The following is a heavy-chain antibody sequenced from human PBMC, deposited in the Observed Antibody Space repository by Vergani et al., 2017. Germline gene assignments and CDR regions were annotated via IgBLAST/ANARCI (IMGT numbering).Heavy chain of an antibody. V-gene: IGHV3-33*08. CDR2: TWYEGNNN. J-gene: IGHJ4*02. CDR1: GFTFSTYS. D-gene: IGHD5-24*01. CDR3: ARETRDTPSSLDY. Sequence: VQLVESGGGLVKPGGSLRLSCAASGFTFSTYSMNWVRQAPGKGLEWVSMTWYEGNNNYYADSVKGRFTISKDISKNTLYLQMNSLRGDDTAVYYCARETRDTPSSLDYWGQGTRVTVS.